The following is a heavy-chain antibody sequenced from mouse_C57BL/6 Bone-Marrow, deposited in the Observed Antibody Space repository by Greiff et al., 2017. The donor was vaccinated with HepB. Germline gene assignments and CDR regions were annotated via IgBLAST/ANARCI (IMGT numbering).Heavy chain of an antibody. CDR2: IYPRSGNT. D-gene: IGHD4-1*01. J-gene: IGHJ2*01. V-gene: IGHV1-81*01. CDR3: ARKNGRGDY. CDR1: GYTFTSYG. Sequence: QVQLKESGAELARPGASVKLSCKASGYTFTSYGISWVKQRTGQGLEWIGEIYPRSGNTYYNEKFKGKATLTADKSSSTAYMELRSLTSEDSAVYFCARKNGRGDYWGQGTTLTVSS.